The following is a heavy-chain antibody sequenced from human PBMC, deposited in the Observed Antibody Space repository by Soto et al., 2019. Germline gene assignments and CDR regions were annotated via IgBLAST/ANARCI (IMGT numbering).Heavy chain of an antibody. D-gene: IGHD2-2*01. V-gene: IGHV4-34*01. Sequence: SSETLSLTCAFYVGSFSGYYWSWIRHPPGKWLEWIGEINHSGSTNYNPSLKSRVTISVDTSKNQFSLKLSSVTAADTAVYYCARGGGGYCSSTSCYVFEPWGQGTLVIVS. J-gene: IGHJ5*02. CDR1: VGSFSGYY. CDR2: INHSGST. CDR3: ARGGGGYCSSTSCYVFEP.